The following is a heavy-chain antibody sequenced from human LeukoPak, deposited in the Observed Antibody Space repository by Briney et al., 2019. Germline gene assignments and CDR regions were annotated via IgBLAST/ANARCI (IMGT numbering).Heavy chain of an antibody. J-gene: IGHJ5*02. CDR2: IDHTGST. Sequence: SETLSLTCSVSGDSISIYYWNWIRQPPGKGLEWIGYIDHTGSTNYNPSLNSRVTISRDTSTNHFSLKLSSVTAADTAVYYCARDQAPRMITFGGPRRWFDPWGQGTLVTVSS. V-gene: IGHV4-59*01. CDR3: ARDQAPRMITFGGPRRWFDP. CDR1: GDSISIYY. D-gene: IGHD3-16*01.